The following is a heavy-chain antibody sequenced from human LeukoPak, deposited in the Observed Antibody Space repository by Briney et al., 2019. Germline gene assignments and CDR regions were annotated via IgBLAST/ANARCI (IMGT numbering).Heavy chain of an antibody. Sequence: GRSLRLSCAASGFTFDDYAMHWVRHAPGKGLEWVSGISWNSGSIEYADSVKGRFTISRDNAKNSLYLQMNSLRAEDMALYYCAKDISKEVGAFDIWGQGTMVTVSS. CDR1: GFTFDDYA. V-gene: IGHV3-9*03. J-gene: IGHJ3*02. CDR3: AKDISKEVGAFDI. CDR2: ISWNSGSI.